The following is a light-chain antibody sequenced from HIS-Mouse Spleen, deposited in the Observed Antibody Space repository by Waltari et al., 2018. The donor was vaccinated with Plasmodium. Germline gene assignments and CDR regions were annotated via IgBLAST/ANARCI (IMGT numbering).Light chain of an antibody. J-gene: IGKJ4*01. CDR2: AAS. V-gene: IGKV1-39*01. CDR1: QSISSY. Sequence: DIQMTQSSSSLSASVGDRVTITCRASQSISSYLNWYQQKPGKAPKLLIYAASSLQSGVPSRFSGSGSGTDFTLTISSLQPEDYATYYCQQSYSTPLTFGEETKVEIK. CDR3: QQSYSTPLT.